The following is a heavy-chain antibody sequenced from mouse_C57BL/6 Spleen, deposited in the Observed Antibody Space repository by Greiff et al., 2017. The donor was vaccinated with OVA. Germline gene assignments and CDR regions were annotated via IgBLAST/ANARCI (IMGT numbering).Heavy chain of an antibody. V-gene: IGHV5-9*01. CDR2: ISGGGGNT. CDR3: ARPGSSGHGYAMDY. CDR1: GFTFSSYT. D-gene: IGHD3-2*02. Sequence: EGMLVESGGGLVKPGGSLKLSCAASGFTFSSYTMSWVRQTPEKRLEWVATISGGGGNTYYPDSVKGRFTISRDKAKNTLDLQMSRLRSEDTALYYCARPGSSGHGYAMDYWGQGTSVTVSS. J-gene: IGHJ4*01.